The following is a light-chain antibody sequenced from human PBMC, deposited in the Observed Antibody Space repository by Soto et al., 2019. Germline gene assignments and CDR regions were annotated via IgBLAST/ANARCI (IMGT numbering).Light chain of an antibody. CDR3: QQRSEWPIT. J-gene: IGKJ5*01. Sequence: EIVLTQSPATLSLSPGERSTLSCRASQSVSSYLAWYQQKPGQAPRLFIYDASNRATGIPARFSGSGSGTDFTLTIGSLEPEDFAVYYCQQRSEWPITFGQGTRRETK. CDR2: DAS. V-gene: IGKV3-11*01. CDR1: QSVSSY.